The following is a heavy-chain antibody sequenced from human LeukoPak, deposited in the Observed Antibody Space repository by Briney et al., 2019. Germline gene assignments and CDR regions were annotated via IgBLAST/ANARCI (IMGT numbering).Heavy chain of an antibody. CDR3: ARQGDSGGYYF. J-gene: IGHJ4*02. V-gene: IGHV4-59*08. D-gene: IGHD3-22*01. CDR1: GGSISSYY. CDR2: IYYSGST. Sequence: PSETLSLTCTVSGGSISSYYWSWIRQPPGKGLEWIGYIYYSGSTNYNPSLKSRVTISVDTSKNQFSLKLSSVTAADTAVYYCARQGDSGGYYFGGQGTLVTVSS.